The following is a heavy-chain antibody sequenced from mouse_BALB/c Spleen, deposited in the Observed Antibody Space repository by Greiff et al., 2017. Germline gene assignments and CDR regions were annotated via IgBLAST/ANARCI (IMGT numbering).Heavy chain of an antibody. Sequence: DVMLVESGGGLVQPGGSRKLSCAASGFTFSSFGMHWVRQAPEKGLEWVAYISSGSSTIYYADTVKGRFTISRDNPKNTLFLQMTSLRSEDTAMYYCARSAYYDYDEGFAYWGQGTLVTVSA. J-gene: IGHJ3*01. CDR3: ARSAYYDYDEGFAY. CDR2: ISSGSSTI. CDR1: GFTFSSFG. D-gene: IGHD2-4*01. V-gene: IGHV5-17*02.